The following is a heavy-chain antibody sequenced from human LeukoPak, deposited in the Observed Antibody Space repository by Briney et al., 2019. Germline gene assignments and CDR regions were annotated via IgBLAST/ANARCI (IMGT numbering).Heavy chain of an antibody. J-gene: IGHJ6*04. CDR2: INHSGST. CDR3: ARGIWYCSSTSCYSGSYYYYGMDV. V-gene: IGHV4-34*01. D-gene: IGHD2-2*01. Sequence: SETLSLTCAVYGGSFSGYYWSWIRQPPGKGLEWIGEINHSGSTNYNPSLKSRVTISVDTSKNQFSLKLSSVTAADTAVYYCARGIWYCSSTSCYSGSYYYYGMDVWGKRTTVTVSS. CDR1: GGSFSGYY.